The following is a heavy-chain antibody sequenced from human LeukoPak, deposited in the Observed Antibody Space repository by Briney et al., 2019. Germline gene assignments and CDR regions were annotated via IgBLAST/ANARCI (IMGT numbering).Heavy chain of an antibody. J-gene: IGHJ4*02. CDR3: ARGLYLRAVAGTLDY. Sequence: PEGSLRLSCAASGFTFHSYAMTWVRQAPGKGLEWIGEINHSGSTNYNPSLKSRVTISVDTSKNQFSLKLSSVTAADTAVYYCARGLYLRAVAGTLDYWGQGTLVTVSS. CDR2: INHSGST. V-gene: IGHV4-34*01. D-gene: IGHD6-19*01. CDR1: GFTFHSYA.